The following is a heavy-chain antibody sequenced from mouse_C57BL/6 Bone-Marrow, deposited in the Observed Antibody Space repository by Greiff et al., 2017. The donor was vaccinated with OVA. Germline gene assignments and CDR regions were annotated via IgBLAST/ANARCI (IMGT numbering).Heavy chain of an antibody. Sequence: QVQLKESGAELVRPGASVTLSCKASGYTFTDYEMHWVKQTPVHGLEWIGAIDPETGGTAYNQKFKGKAILTADKSSSTAYMELRSLTSEDSAVYYCDYGSSYSYAMDYWGQGTSVTVSS. J-gene: IGHJ4*01. D-gene: IGHD1-1*01. CDR3: DYGSSYSYAMDY. CDR1: GYTFTDYE. V-gene: IGHV1-15*01. CDR2: IDPETGGT.